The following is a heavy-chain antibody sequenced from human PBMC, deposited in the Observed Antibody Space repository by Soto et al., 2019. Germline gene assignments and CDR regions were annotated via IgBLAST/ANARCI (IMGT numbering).Heavy chain of an antibody. Sequence: PSETLSLTCAVSGDSISSYYCMWIRQPPGKGLEWIGDLNHGRSTNYNPSLKSRVTISVDTSKNQFSLTLSSVTAADTAVYYCARGLKFKGFGELLVNWFDPWGQGTLVTVSS. CDR1: GDSISSYY. J-gene: IGHJ5*02. CDR2: LNHGRST. V-gene: IGHV4-59*12. D-gene: IGHD3-10*01. CDR3: ARGLKFKGFGELLVNWFDP.